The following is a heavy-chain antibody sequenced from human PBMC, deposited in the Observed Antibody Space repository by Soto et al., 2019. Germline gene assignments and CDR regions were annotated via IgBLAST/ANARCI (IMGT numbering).Heavy chain of an antibody. Sequence: SETLSLTCTVSGDSMTYSYWSWIRLLPGKGLEWVGYIYYSGSTSYNPSLRRRVIMSVDTSKKQFSLQLKSVTAADTAMYYCARDREVRGMRPEDAFDIGGKGTMVTVSS. CDR3: ARDREVRGMRPEDAFDI. CDR1: GDSMTYSY. J-gene: IGHJ3*02. D-gene: IGHD3-10*01. V-gene: IGHV4-59*12. CDR2: IYYSGST.